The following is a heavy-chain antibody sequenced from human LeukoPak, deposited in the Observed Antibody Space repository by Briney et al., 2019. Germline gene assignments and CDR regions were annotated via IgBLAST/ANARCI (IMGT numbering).Heavy chain of an antibody. CDR1: GGSISSYY. V-gene: IGHV4-59*08. D-gene: IGHD6-19*01. CDR3: ARLSAVAGTGAFDY. Sequence: SETLSLTCTVSGGSISSYYWSWIRQPPGKGLEWIGYIYYSGSTNYNPSLKSRVTISVDMSKNQFSLKLSSVTAADTAVYYCARLSAVAGTGAFDYWGQGTLVTVSS. CDR2: IYYSGST. J-gene: IGHJ4*02.